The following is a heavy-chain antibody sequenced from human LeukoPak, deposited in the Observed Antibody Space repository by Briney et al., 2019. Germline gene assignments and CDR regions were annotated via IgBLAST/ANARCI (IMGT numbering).Heavy chain of an antibody. J-gene: IGHJ3*02. Sequence: GRSLRLSCAASGFTFSSYGMHWVRQAPGKGLEWVAVISYDGSNKYYADSVKGRFTISRDNSKNTLYLRMNSLRAEDTAVYYCAKDYLSGYSYGYGSAFDIWGQGTMVTVSS. CDR2: ISYDGSNK. D-gene: IGHD5-18*01. V-gene: IGHV3-30*18. CDR1: GFTFSSYG. CDR3: AKDYLSGYSYGYGSAFDI.